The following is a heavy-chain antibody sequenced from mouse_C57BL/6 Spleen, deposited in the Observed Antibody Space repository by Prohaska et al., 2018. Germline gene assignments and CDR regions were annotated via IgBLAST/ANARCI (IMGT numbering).Heavy chain of an antibody. Sequence: TLSCKASGYTFTEYTIHWVKQRSGQCLVWIGWFYPGSGSIKYNEKFKDKATLTADKSSSTVYIDLSRLTSEYSAVYFCAIHDLYYYGSSYYLDYWGQGTTLTVSS. CDR3: AIHDLYYYGSSYYLDY. J-gene: IGHJ2*01. CDR2: FYPGSGSI. CDR1: GYTFTEYT. V-gene: IGHV1-62-2*01. D-gene: IGHD1-1*01.